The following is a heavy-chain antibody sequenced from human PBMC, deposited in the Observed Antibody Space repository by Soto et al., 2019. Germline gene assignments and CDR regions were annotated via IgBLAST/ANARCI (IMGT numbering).Heavy chain of an antibody. CDR3: GRVVEGATRHTDFDS. CDR1: GVSIHNSHSF. Sequence: SETLSLTCAVSGVSIHNSHSFWGWIRQPLGKGLEFIGSMYYSGGANYNPSLKSRVTISLDTSKNQFSLTVNSVTAADTAIYYCGRVVEGATRHTDFDSWGQGTLVTVSS. J-gene: IGHJ5*01. V-gene: IGHV4-39*01. D-gene: IGHD2-15*01. CDR2: MYYSGGA.